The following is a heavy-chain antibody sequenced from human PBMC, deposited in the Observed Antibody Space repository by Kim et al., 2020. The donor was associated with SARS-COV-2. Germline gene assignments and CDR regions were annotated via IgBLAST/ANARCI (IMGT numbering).Heavy chain of an antibody. V-gene: IGHV3-23*03. CDR3: AKGGYSSSLNAFDM. CDR2: IYSGGDST. D-gene: IGHD6-13*01. J-gene: IGHJ3*02. Sequence: GGSLRLSCAASGFTFGSYAMSWVRQAPGKSLEWVSVIYSGGDSTYYADSVKGRFTISRDNSKNTLYLQMNSLRAEDTAIYYCAKGGYSSSLNAFDMWGQGTMVTVSS. CDR1: GFTFGSYA.